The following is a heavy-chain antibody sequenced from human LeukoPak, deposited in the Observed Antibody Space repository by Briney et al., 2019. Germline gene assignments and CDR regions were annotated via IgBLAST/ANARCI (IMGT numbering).Heavy chain of an antibody. Sequence: SQTLSLTCAISGDSVSSNGAAWNWIRQSPSRGLEWLGRTYYRSKWYNDYAVSVKSRITINPDTSKNQFSLQLNSVTPEDTAVYYCARDSFGYSSGWYEAGFDYWGQGTLVTVSS. J-gene: IGHJ4*02. D-gene: IGHD6-19*01. V-gene: IGHV6-1*01. CDR3: ARDSFGYSSGWYEAGFDY. CDR2: TYYRSKWYN. CDR1: GDSVSSNGAA.